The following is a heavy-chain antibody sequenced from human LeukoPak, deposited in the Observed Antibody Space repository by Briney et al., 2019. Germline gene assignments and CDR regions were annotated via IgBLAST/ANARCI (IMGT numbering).Heavy chain of an antibody. D-gene: IGHD3-22*01. CDR3: ASMAYYYDSSGYYYYFDY. CDR2: IYYSGST. J-gene: IGHJ4*02. Sequence: SETLSLTCTVSGGSISSSSYYWGWIRQPPGKGLEWIGYIYYSGSTNYNPSLKSRVTISVDTSKNQFSLKLSSVTAADTAVYYCASMAYYYDSSGYYYYFDYWGQGTLVTVSS. CDR1: GGSISSSSYY. V-gene: IGHV4-61*05.